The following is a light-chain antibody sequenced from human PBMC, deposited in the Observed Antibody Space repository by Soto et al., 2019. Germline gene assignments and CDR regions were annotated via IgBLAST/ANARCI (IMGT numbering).Light chain of an antibody. V-gene: IGKV3-15*01. CDR1: QSVSSN. Sequence: EVVMTQSPATLSVSPGERATLSCRASQSVSSNLAWYQQKPGQAPRLLIYDASSRATGIQARFSGSGSGTDFTLTISSLQSEDFAVYYCQQYDNWPRTFGQGTKVEIK. CDR3: QQYDNWPRT. CDR2: DAS. J-gene: IGKJ1*01.